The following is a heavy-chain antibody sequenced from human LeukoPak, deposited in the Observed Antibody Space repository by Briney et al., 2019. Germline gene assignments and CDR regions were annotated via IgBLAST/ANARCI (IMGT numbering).Heavy chain of an antibody. CDR1: GYSFTNYW. CDR2: TYPGDSDT. CDR3: ARHQGLSSAWYADY. J-gene: IGHJ4*02. D-gene: IGHD6-19*01. Sequence: GESLKISCRGSGYSFTNYWIGWVRQMPGKGLEWMGITYPGDSDTRYSQSFQGQVTISADRSINTAYLQWSSLKASDTAIYYCARHQGLSSAWYADYWGQGTLVTVAS. V-gene: IGHV5-51*01.